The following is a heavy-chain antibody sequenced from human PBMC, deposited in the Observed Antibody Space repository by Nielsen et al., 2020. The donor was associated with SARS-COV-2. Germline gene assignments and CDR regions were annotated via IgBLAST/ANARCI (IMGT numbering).Heavy chain of an antibody. CDR2: INTNTGNP. J-gene: IGHJ4*02. Sequence: ASVKVSCKASGYTFTSYAMNWVRQAPGQGLEWMGWINTNTGNPTYAQGFTGRFVFSLDTSVSTAYLQISSLKAEGTAVYYCARVAGWDLGYCSGGSCYEPDYWGQGTLVTVSS. CDR1: GYTFTSYA. V-gene: IGHV7-4-1*02. CDR3: ARVAGWDLGYCSGGSCYEPDY. D-gene: IGHD2-15*01.